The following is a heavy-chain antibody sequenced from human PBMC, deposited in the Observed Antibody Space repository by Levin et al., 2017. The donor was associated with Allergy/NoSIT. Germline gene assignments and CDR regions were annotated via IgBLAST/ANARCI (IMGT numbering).Heavy chain of an antibody. D-gene: IGHD2-2*01. CDR1: GFTFSSYG. J-gene: IGHJ6*02. CDR2: IWYDGSNK. CDR3: ARAIGYCSSTSCYGDYYYGMDV. V-gene: IGHV3-33*01. Sequence: LSLTCAASGFTFSSYGMHWVRQAPGKGLEWVAVIWYDGSNKYYADSVKGRFTISRDNSKNTLYLQMNSLRAEDTAVYYCARAIGYCSSTSCYGDYYYGMDVWGQGTTVTVSS.